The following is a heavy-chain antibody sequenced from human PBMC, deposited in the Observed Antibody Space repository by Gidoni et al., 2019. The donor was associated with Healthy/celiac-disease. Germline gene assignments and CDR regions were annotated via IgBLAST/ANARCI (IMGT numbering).Heavy chain of an antibody. D-gene: IGHD2-15*01. CDR3: AREGYCSGGSCYSGGYAFDI. Sequence: LEWMGGIITIFGTANYAQKFQGRVTITADESTSTAYMELSSLRSEDTAVYYCAREGYCSGGSCYSGGYAFDIWGQGTMVTVSS. V-gene: IGHV1-69*01. J-gene: IGHJ3*02. CDR2: IITIFGTA.